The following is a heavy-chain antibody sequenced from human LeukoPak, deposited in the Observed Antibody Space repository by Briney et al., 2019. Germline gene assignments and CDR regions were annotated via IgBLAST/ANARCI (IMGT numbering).Heavy chain of an antibody. D-gene: IGHD6-6*01. V-gene: IGHV4-59*01. CDR1: GGSISSYY. Sequence: SETLSLTCTVSGGSISSYYWSWIRQPPGKGLECIGYIYYSGSTNYNPSLKSRISISVDTSKNQFSLKLSSVTAADTAVYYCARVVYRQLGLFDYWGQGTLVTVSS. CDR2: IYYSGST. CDR3: ARVVYRQLGLFDY. J-gene: IGHJ4*02.